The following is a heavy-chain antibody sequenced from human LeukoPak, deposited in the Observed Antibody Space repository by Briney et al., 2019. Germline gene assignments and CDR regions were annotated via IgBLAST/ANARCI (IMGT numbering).Heavy chain of an antibody. CDR3: ASQDWLSTPFDY. D-gene: IGHD3-3*01. J-gene: IGHJ4*02. Sequence: EWIGYIYTSGSTNYNPSLKSRVTISVDTSKNQFSLKLSSVTAADTAVYYCASQDWLSTPFDYWGQGTLVTVSS. V-gene: IGHV4-4*09. CDR2: IYTSGST.